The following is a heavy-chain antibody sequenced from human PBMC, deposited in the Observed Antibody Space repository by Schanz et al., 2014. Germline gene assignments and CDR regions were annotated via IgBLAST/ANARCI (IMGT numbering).Heavy chain of an antibody. CDR1: GFTFSSYT. J-gene: IGHJ4*02. CDR2: ISPTGSST. CDR3: ARDGDFDY. V-gene: IGHV3-23*04. Sequence: GQLVESGGGVVQPGRSLRLSCAASGFTFSSYTMNWVRQAPGKGLEWVSNISPTGSSTYYADSVKGRFTISRDNSKNTLYLQMNSLRAEDTAIYFCARDGDFDYWGQGTLVTVSS.